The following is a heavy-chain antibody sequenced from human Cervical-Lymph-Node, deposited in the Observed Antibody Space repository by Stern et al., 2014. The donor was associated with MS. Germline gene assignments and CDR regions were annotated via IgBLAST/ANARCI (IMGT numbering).Heavy chain of an antibody. CDR2: IYYSGST. V-gene: IGHV4-59*01. CDR1: GGSISSYY. D-gene: IGHD3-22*01. J-gene: IGHJ6*02. CDR3: ARSQGGYVYYYYYYGMDV. Sequence: QLQLQESGPGLVKPSETLSLTCTVSGGSISSYYWSWIRQPPGKGLEWIGYIYYSGSTNYNPSLKSRVTISVDTSKTQFSLKLSSVTAADTAVYYCARSQGGYVYYYYYYGMDVWGQGTTVTVSS.